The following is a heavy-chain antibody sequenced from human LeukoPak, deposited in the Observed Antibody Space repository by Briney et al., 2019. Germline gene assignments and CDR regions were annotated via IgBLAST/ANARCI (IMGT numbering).Heavy chain of an antibody. CDR3: ARVYYSNSYDYWYFDL. D-gene: IGHD6-13*01. J-gene: IGHJ2*01. CDR1: GGSISRYY. Sequence: SETLSLTCTVSGGSISRYYWSWIRQPAGKGLEWIGRIYTSGSTNYNPSLKSRVTMSVDTSKNQFSLKLSSVTAADTAVYYCARVYYSNSYDYWYFDLWGRGTLVTVSS. CDR2: IYTSGST. V-gene: IGHV4-4*07.